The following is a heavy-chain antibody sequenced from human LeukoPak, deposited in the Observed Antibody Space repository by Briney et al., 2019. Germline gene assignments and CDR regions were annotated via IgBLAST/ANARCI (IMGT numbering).Heavy chain of an antibody. CDR3: ARVGYSYVINDWSRTGLGAYPTKYYYHMDV. Sequence: SETLSLTCAVYGGSFSGYYWSGMRQPPGKGLEWIGEINHSGSTNYNPSLKSRVTISVDTSKNQFSLKLSSVTAADTAVYFCARVGYSYVINDWSRTGLGAYPTKYYYHMDVWGKGTTVTVPS. V-gene: IGHV4-34*01. CDR2: INHSGST. J-gene: IGHJ6*03. D-gene: IGHD5-18*01. CDR1: GGSFSGYY.